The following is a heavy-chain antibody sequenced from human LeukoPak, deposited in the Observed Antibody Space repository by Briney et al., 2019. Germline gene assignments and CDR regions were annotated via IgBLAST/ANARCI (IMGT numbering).Heavy chain of an antibody. V-gene: IGHV3-7*03. Sequence: PGGSLRLSCAASGFTFSSYWMSWVRQAPGKGLEWVANIKQDGSEKYYVDSVKGRFTISRDNSKNTLYLQMNSLRAEDTALYYCAKGSYYDSSGTYYFDYWGQGTLVTVSS. J-gene: IGHJ4*02. CDR3: AKGSYYDSSGTYYFDY. D-gene: IGHD3-22*01. CDR1: GFTFSSYW. CDR2: IKQDGSEK.